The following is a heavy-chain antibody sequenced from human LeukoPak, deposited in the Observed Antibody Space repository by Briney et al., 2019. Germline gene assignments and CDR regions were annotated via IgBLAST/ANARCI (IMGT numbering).Heavy chain of an antibody. Sequence: GSSVKVSCKASGGTFSSYTISWVRQAPGQGLEWMGRIIPILGIANYAQKFQGRVTITADKSTSTAYMELSSLRSEDTAVYYCASYRLKDRGWFDPWGQGTLVTVSS. CDR1: GGTFSSYT. CDR3: ASYRLKDRGWFDP. J-gene: IGHJ5*02. CDR2: IIPILGIA. D-gene: IGHD3-16*02. V-gene: IGHV1-69*02.